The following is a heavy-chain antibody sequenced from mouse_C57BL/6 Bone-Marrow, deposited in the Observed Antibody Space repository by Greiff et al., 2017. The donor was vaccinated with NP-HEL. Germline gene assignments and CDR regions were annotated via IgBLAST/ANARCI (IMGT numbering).Heavy chain of an antibody. CDR2: ISSGGSYT. CDR3: ARPPYSGGSYYTMEY. J-gene: IGHJ4*01. V-gene: IGHV5-6*01. D-gene: IGHD2-12*01. CDR1: GFTFSSYG. Sequence: EVKLQESGGDLVKPGGSLKLSCAASGFTFSSYGMSWVRQTPDKRLEWVATISSGGSYTYYPDSVKGRFTISRDNAKNTLYMHMSSLKSEDTAMYYCARPPYSGGSYYTMEYSGQGTAVTVSS.